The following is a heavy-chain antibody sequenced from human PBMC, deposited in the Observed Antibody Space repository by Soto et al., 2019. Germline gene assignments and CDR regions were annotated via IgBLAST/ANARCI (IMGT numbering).Heavy chain of an antibody. J-gene: IGHJ5*02. D-gene: IGHD6-13*01. CDR2: INPSGGST. V-gene: IGHV1-46*01. Sequence: GASVKVSCKASGYTFTSYYMHWVRQAPGQGLEWMGIINPSGGSTSYAQKFQGRVTMTRDTSTSTVYMELSSLRSEDTAVYYCARGAAAGRMGPGGWFDPWGQGTLVTVSS. CDR1: GYTFTSYY. CDR3: ARGAAAGRMGPGGWFDP.